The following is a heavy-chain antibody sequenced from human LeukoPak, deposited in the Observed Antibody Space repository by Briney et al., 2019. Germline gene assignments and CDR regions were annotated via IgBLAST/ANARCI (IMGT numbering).Heavy chain of an antibody. Sequence: GGSLRLSCAASGFSFADYYMSWIRQAPGKGLEWISYIDSRGGAIYYADSVKGRFTISRDNAKKSLYLQMNSLRAEDTAVYYCVADIAITLGVWGKGTTVTVSS. J-gene: IGHJ6*04. V-gene: IGHV3-11*04. CDR1: GFSFADYY. CDR3: VADIAITLGV. D-gene: IGHD5-12*01. CDR2: IDSRGGAI.